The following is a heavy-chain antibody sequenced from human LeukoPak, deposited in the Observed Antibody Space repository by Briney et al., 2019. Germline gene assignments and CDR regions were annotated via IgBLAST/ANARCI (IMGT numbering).Heavy chain of an antibody. V-gene: IGHV3-66*01. CDR3: AKDSYYSGSPIEN. D-gene: IGHD1-26*01. J-gene: IGHJ3*01. CDR1: GFTVSSNY. Sequence: GGSLRLSCAASGFTVSSNYMSWVRQAPGNGLEWVSVIYSGGSTYYADSVKGRFTISRDNSKNTLYLQMNSLRAEDTAVYYCAKDSYYSGSPIENWGHGTMVTVSS. CDR2: IYSGGST.